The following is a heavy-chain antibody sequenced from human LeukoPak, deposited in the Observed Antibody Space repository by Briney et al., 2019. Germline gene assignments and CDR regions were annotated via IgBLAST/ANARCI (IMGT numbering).Heavy chain of an antibody. D-gene: IGHD6-19*01. CDR1: GGSISSSNW. CDR2: SYDSGST. V-gene: IGHV4-4*02. CDR3: ARSGGSGWYIMFDY. J-gene: IGHJ4*02. Sequence: SGTPSLTCAVSGGSISSSNWWRWVRPPPGKGLGGIGESYDSGSTNYNPSLKSRVTISVDKSKNQFSLKLSSVTAADTAGYYCARSGGSGWYIMFDYWGQGTLVTVSS.